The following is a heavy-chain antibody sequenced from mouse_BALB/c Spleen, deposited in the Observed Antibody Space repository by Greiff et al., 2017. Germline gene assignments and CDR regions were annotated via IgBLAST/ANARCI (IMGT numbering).Heavy chain of an antibody. CDR1: GYTFTSYW. CDR2: IDPSDSYT. J-gene: IGHJ3*01. Sequence: VQLQQPGAELVKPGASVKMSCKASGYTFTSYWMHWVKQRPGQGLEWIGVIDPSDSYTSYNQKFKGKATLTVDTSSSTAYMQLSSLTSEDSAVYYCARRISSSAWFAYWGQGTLVTVSA. D-gene: IGHD1-1*01. CDR3: ARRISSSAWFAY. V-gene: IGHV1-59*01.